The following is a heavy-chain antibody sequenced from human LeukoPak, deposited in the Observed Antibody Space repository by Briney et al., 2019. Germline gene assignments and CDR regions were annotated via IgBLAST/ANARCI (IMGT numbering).Heavy chain of an antibody. CDR1: GYSISRGYY. Sequence: SETLSLTCAVSGYSISRGYYWGWSRQPPGKGLEWIGSIYHSGSTYYNPSLKSRVTISVDTSKNQFSLKLSSVHAADTAVYYCARLIAAPTPDAPRRQGTLLTVSS. CDR2: IYHSGST. D-gene: IGHD6-13*01. J-gene: IGHJ5*02. CDR3: ARLIAAPTPDAP. V-gene: IGHV4-38-2*01.